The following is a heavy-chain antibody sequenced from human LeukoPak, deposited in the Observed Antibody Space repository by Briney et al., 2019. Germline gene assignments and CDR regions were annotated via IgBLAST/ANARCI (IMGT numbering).Heavy chain of an antibody. Sequence: ASVKVSCKASGYTFTSYYIHWVRQAPGQGLEWMGIINPSGGGTSSAQKFQGRVTMTRDTSTSTAYMELSSLRSEDTAVYYCARADSSGWYDYWGQGTLVTVSS. V-gene: IGHV1-46*01. D-gene: IGHD6-19*01. CDR3: ARADSSGWYDY. CDR1: GYTFTSYY. CDR2: INPSGGGT. J-gene: IGHJ4*02.